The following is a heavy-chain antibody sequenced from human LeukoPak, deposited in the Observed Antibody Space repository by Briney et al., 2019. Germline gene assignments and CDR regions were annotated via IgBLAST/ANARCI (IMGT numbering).Heavy chain of an antibody. CDR1: GFTFSSYS. J-gene: IGHJ4*02. CDR3: ARETYCGGDCQTLYYFDY. D-gene: IGHD2-21*02. CDR2: ISSSSSYI. V-gene: IGHV3-21*01. Sequence: PGGSLRLSCAASGFTFSSYSMNWVRQAPGKGLEWVSSISSSSSYIYYADPVKGRFTISRDNAKNSLYLQMNSLRAEDTAVYYCARETYCGGDCQTLYYFDYWGQGTLVTVSS.